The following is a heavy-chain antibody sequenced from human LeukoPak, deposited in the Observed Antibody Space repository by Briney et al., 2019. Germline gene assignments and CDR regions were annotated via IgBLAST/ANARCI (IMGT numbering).Heavy chain of an antibody. CDR2: VYSGGSI. CDR1: GCTVSNNY. J-gene: IGHJ4*02. CDR3: ARGSGYDGYDF. V-gene: IGHV3-66*01. D-gene: IGHD5-12*01. Sequence: GGSLRLSCAASGCTVSNNYMSWVRQAPGKGLEWVSVVYSGGSIYYADSVKGRFTISRDTPKNTVYLQMNSLRAEDTAVYYCARGSGYDGYDFWGQGTLVTVSS.